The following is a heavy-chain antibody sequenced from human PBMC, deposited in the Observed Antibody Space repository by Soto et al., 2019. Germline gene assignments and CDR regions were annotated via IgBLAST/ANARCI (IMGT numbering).Heavy chain of an antibody. CDR3: AHAYGGRSLY. J-gene: IGHJ4*02. Sequence: QITLKESGPTLVKPTQTLTLTCTFSGFSLTTDRVGVGWIRQPPGEALEWLAVIYWDDSKTYRPSLESRLTITKDTSKNQEALTMTNMDSLDTATYYCAHAYGGRSLYWGQGTLVTVSS. CDR2: IYWDDSK. CDR1: GFSLTTDRVG. D-gene: IGHD1-26*01. V-gene: IGHV2-5*02.